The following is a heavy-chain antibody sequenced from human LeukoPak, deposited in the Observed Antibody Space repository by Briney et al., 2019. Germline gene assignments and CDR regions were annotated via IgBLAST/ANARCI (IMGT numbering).Heavy chain of an antibody. V-gene: IGHV3-21*01. CDR1: GFTFSSYS. CDR2: ISSSSSYI. Sequence: GGSLRLSCAASGFTFSSYSMNWVRQAPGKGLEWVSSISSSSSYIYYADSVKGRFTISRDNAKNSLYLQMNSLRAEDTAVYYCARDVPSDYGXYFDYWGQGTLVXVXS. J-gene: IGHJ4*02. CDR3: ARDVPSDYGXYFDY. D-gene: IGHD4-17*01.